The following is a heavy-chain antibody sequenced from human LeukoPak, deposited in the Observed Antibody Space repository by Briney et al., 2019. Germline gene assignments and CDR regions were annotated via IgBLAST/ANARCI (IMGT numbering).Heavy chain of an antibody. J-gene: IGHJ4*02. CDR2: ISSSSSYI. D-gene: IGHD4-17*01. CDR1: GFTFSSYS. V-gene: IGHV3-21*01. CDR3: ARPPRAVTTPLN. Sequence: GGSLRLSCAVSGFTFSSYSMNWVRQAPGKGLEWVSSISSSSSYIYYADSVKGRFTISRDNAKNSLYLQMNSLRAEDTAVYYCARPPRAVTTPLNWGQGTLVTVSS.